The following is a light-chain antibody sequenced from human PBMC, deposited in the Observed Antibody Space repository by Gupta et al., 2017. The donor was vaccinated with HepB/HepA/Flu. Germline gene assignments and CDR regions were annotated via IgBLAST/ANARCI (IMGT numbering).Light chain of an antibody. J-gene: IGKJ3*01. CDR1: QSLSSSY. V-gene: IGKV3-20*01. CDR2: GES. Sequence: EIVLTQSPGTLSLSPGERATLSCRASQSLSSSYLAWYQQKPGQAPRLLIYGESSRATGIPDRFSGSGSGTDFTLTISRLEPEDFAVYYCQQYVTSLFTFGPGTKVDIK. CDR3: QQYVTSLFT.